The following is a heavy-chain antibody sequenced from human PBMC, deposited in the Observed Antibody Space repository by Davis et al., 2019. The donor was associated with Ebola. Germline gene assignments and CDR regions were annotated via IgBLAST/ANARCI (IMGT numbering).Heavy chain of an antibody. CDR1: GDSVSSNSAA. Sequence: MPSETLSLTCAISGDSVSSNSAACNWIRQSPSRGLEWLGRTYYRSKWYNDYAVSVKSRITINPDTSKNQFSLQLNSVTPEDTAVYYCARVDLYYYYGMDVWGQGTTVTVSS. CDR2: TYYRSKWYN. J-gene: IGHJ6*02. D-gene: IGHD2-2*03. V-gene: IGHV6-1*01. CDR3: ARVDLYYYYGMDV.